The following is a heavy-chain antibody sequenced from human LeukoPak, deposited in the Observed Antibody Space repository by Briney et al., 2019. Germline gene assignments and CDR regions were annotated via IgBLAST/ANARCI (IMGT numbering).Heavy chain of an antibody. CDR1: GLTFNTYE. CDR2: ISSSGTTI. CDR3: ARLWGFRPDGFDI. D-gene: IGHD2-21*01. J-gene: IGHJ3*02. V-gene: IGHV3-48*03. Sequence: GGSLRLSCAASGLTFNTYEMNWVRQAPGKGLEWVSYISSSGTTIHYADSVKGRFTVSRDNAKNSLYLQMNSLRAEDTAVYYCARLWGFRPDGFDIWGQGTMVTVSS.